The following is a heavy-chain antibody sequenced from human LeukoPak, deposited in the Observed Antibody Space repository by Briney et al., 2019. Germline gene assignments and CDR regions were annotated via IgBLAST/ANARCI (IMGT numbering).Heavy chain of an antibody. D-gene: IGHD3-3*01. CDR1: GFTFSSYA. Sequence: GGSLRLSCAASGFTFSSYAMHWVRQAPGKGLEWVAVISYDGSNKYYADSVKGRFTISRDNSKNTLYLQMNSLRAEDTAVYYCASSPVITIFIDAFDIWGQGTMVTVSS. V-gene: IGHV3-30-3*01. J-gene: IGHJ3*02. CDR3: ASSPVITIFIDAFDI. CDR2: ISYDGSNK.